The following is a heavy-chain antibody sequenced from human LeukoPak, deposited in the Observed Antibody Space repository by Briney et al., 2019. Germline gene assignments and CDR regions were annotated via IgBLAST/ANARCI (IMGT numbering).Heavy chain of an antibody. CDR1: GFTFSSYE. V-gene: IGHV3-48*03. Sequence: GGSLRLSCAASGFTFSSYEMNWVRQAPGKGLEWVSYISSSGSTIYYADSVKGRFTISRDNAKSSLYLQMNSLRAEDTAVYYCAREGPGWAAAAGKPFNWFDPWGQGTLVTVSS. CDR2: ISSSGSTI. J-gene: IGHJ5*02. D-gene: IGHD6-13*01. CDR3: AREGPGWAAAAGKPFNWFDP.